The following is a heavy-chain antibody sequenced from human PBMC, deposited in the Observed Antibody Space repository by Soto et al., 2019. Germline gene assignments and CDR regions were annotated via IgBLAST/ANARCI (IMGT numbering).Heavy chain of an antibody. CDR2: INAYNGNT. D-gene: IGHD3-22*01. V-gene: IGHV1-18*04. CDR1: GYTFTSYG. Sequence: ASVKVSCKASGYTFTSYGISWVRQAPGQGLEWMGWINAYNGNTNYAQKLQGRVTMTTDTSTSTAYMELRSLRSDDTAVYYCARVVGYYYDSSRDAFDIWGQGTMVTVSS. CDR3: ARVVGYYYDSSRDAFDI. J-gene: IGHJ3*02.